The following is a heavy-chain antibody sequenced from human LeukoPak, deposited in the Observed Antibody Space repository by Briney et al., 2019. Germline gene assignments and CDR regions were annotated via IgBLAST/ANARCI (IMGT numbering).Heavy chain of an antibody. Sequence: SETLSLTCTVSGGSISSYYWSWIRQPPGKGLEWIGYIYYSGSTNYNPSLKSRVTISVDTSKNQFSLKLSSVTAADTAVYYCARVKEPPYSGSFDYWGQGTLVTVSS. CDR3: ARVKEPPYSGSFDY. CDR2: IYYSGST. CDR1: GGSISSYY. D-gene: IGHD1-26*01. V-gene: IGHV4-59*01. J-gene: IGHJ4*02.